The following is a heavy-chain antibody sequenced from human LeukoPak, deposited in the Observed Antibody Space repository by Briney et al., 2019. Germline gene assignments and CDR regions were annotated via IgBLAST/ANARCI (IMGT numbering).Heavy chain of an antibody. CDR3: ARDLDCNSSSCYGGNCFDH. CDR1: GFTFSSYS. J-gene: IGHJ5*02. Sequence: PGGSLRLSCAASGFTFSSYSMNWVRQAPGKGLEWVSSISSSSSYIYYADSVKGRFTISRDNAKNSLYLQMNSLRAEDTAVYYCARDLDCNSSSCYGGNCFDHWGQGTLVTVSS. CDR2: ISSSSSYI. D-gene: IGHD2-2*01. V-gene: IGHV3-21*01.